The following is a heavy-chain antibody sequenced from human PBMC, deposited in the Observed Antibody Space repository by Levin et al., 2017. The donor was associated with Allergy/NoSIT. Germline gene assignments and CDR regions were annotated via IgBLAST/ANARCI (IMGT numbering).Heavy chain of an antibody. CDR3: ARDQDPYGDYDWYFDR. J-gene: IGHJ2*01. D-gene: IGHD4-17*01. CDR1: GFTFNNYA. V-gene: IGHV3-48*02. CDR2: ISSTSSTI. Sequence: GGSLRLSCTASGFTFNNYAMNWVRQAPGKGLDWISYISSTSSTIYYADSVKGRFTISRDNAKNSLFLQMNSLRDEDTAVYYCARDQDPYGDYDWYFDRWGRGTLVTVSS.